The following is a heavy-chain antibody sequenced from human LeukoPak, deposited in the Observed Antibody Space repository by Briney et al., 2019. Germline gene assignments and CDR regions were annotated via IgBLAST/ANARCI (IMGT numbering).Heavy chain of an antibody. CDR1: GFTFSTYS. CDR2: INSSISYI. V-gene: IGHV3-21*01. CDR3: ARNLDYYYYMDV. Sequence: PGGSLRLSCAASGFTFSTYSINWVRQAPGKGLEWVSSINSSISYIYYADSVKGRFTISRDNAKNSLYLQMNSLRAEDTAVYYCARNLDYYYYMDVWGKGTTVTVSS. J-gene: IGHJ6*03.